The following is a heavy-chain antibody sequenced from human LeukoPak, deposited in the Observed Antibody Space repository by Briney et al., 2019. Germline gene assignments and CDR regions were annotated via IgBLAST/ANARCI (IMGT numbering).Heavy chain of an antibody. Sequence: PGGSLRLSCAASGFTFSSSAMNWVRQAPGKGLEWVSGISGSGGTTYYADSVKGRFTISRDNSKNTLYLRMSSLRAEDTAVYYCARDRHSGWYGASDYWGQGTLVTVSS. CDR3: ARDRHSGWYGASDY. CDR1: GFTFSSSA. D-gene: IGHD6-19*01. V-gene: IGHV3-23*01. J-gene: IGHJ4*02. CDR2: ISGSGGTT.